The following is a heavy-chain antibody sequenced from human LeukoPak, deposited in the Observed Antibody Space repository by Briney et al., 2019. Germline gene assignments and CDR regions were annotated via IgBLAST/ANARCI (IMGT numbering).Heavy chain of an antibody. V-gene: IGHV4-30-4*01. Sequence: SQTLSLTCTVSGGSISSGDYYWSWIRQPPGKGLEWIGYIYYSGSTYYNPSLKSRVTISVDTSKNQVSLQLNSVTPEDTAMYYCAREYSRGRFDYWGQGTLVTVSS. CDR1: GGSISSGDYY. CDR2: IYYSGST. J-gene: IGHJ4*02. CDR3: AREYSRGRFDY. D-gene: IGHD5-18*01.